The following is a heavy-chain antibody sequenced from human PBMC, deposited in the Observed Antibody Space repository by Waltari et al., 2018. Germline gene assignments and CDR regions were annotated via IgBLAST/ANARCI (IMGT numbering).Heavy chain of an antibody. J-gene: IGHJ5*02. D-gene: IGHD3-9*01. Sequence: QLQLQESGPGLVKPSETLSLTCTVSGGSISSESYYWGWIRPPPGKGLVWIGIISYSGSTNYNPSLSSRVTISVDTSKNQFSLKLSSVTAADTAVYYCARLSYHIVTGYGWFDPWGLGTLVTVSS. CDR1: GGSISSESYY. V-gene: IGHV4-39*01. CDR3: ARLSYHIVTGYGWFDP. CDR2: ISYSGST.